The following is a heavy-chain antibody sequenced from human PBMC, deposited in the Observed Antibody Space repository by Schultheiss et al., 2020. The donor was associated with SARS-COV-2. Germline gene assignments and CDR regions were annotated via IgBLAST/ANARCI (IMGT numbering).Heavy chain of an antibody. Sequence: SVKVSCKASGFTFSTSAVQWVRQARGQRLEWIGWIVVGTGHTNYAQKFQERITITRDMSTTTAYMELSSLRSEDTAVYYCARNGAARDSSGHYYGYWGQGTLVTVSS. CDR3: ARNGAARDSSGHYYGY. CDR1: GFTFSTSA. J-gene: IGHJ4*02. D-gene: IGHD3-22*01. CDR2: IVVGTGHT. V-gene: IGHV1-58*01.